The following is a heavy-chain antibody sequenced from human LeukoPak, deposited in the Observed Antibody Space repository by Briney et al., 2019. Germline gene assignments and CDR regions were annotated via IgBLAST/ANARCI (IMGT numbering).Heavy chain of an antibody. CDR3: ARDFFPVVDSTWYEIGY. D-gene: IGHD2-21*01. CDR2: ISGSADVT. Sequence: AGGSLRLSCAASGFTFSSSAMSWVRQAPGKGLEWVSDISGSADVTYYADSVKGRFIISRDNSRNTLYLQMDSLRSEDTAVYYCARDFFPVVDSTWYEIGYWGQGTLVTVSS. J-gene: IGHJ4*02. V-gene: IGHV3-23*01. CDR1: GFTFSSSA.